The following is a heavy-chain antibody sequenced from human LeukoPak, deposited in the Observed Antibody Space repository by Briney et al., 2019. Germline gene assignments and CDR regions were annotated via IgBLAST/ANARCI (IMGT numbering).Heavy chain of an antibody. D-gene: IGHD5-24*01. V-gene: IGHV3-30*08. J-gene: IGHJ4*02. CDR3: ARAGGDDGYNPPYFDY. Sequence: PGSSLRLSCAASAFTFSSYAMQWVRQAPGKGLEWVAVISYDGSNKYYADSVKGRFTICRDNSKNTLYLKMTSLRAEDPAVYYCARAGGDDGYNPPYFDYWGQGTLVTVSS. CDR2: ISYDGSNK. CDR1: AFTFSSYA.